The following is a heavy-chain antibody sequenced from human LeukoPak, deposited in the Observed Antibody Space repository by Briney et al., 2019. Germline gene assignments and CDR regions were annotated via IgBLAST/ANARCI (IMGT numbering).Heavy chain of an antibody. V-gene: IGHV4-38-2*02. J-gene: IGHJ6*03. D-gene: IGHD2-8*01. CDR1: GYSISSGYY. CDR3: ARDYIMFDYYYMDV. CDR2: IYRSGST. Sequence: SETLSLTCTVSGYSISSGYYWGWIRQPPGKGLEWIATIYRSGSTYYNPSLQSRVAISVDTSKNQFSLRLRSVTAADTAVYYCARDYIMFDYYYMDVWGRGTTVTVSS.